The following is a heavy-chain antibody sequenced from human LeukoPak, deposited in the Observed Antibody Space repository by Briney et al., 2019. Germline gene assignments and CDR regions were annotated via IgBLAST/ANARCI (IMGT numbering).Heavy chain of an antibody. Sequence: ASVKVSCKASGYTFTSYAMHWVRQAPGQRLEWMGWISAYNGNTNYAQKLQGRVTMTTDTSTSTAYMELRSLRSDDTAVYYCARDLDSRGYCSGGSCYWFDPWGQGTLVTVSS. J-gene: IGHJ5*02. D-gene: IGHD2-15*01. CDR1: GYTFTSYA. V-gene: IGHV1-18*01. CDR3: ARDLDSRGYCSGGSCYWFDP. CDR2: ISAYNGNT.